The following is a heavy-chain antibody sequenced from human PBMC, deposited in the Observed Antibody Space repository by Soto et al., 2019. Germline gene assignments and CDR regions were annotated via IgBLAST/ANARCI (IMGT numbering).Heavy chain of an antibody. CDR2: IFDRGTA. J-gene: IGHJ5*02. CDR1: GGSISSLNDY. D-gene: IGHD2-21*01. Sequence: QVQLEQSGPRLVKPSQTLSLTCKISGGSISSLNDYWSWIRQSPGEGLEWISYIFDRGTAHYNPSRNGRVRISGDTSQSQCSLTIQSVTVADTAVYYGAREVSWTCAFDHWGQGILVTVSS. V-gene: IGHV4-30-4*01. CDR3: AREVSWTCAFDH.